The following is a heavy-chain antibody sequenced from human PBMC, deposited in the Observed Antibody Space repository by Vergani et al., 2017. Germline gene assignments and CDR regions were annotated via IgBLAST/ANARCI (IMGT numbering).Heavy chain of an antibody. CDR1: GFAFSRYA. CDR2: LTASGSGI. V-gene: IGHV3-23*01. Sequence: EVQLLESGGRLVQPGGSLRLSCVASGFAFSRYAMSWVRQAPGKGLEWVSGLTASGSGISYADSVRGRFTISRDNSKNTLYLQMNSLRAEDTAVYYCAKKELYSSGWYDGYFDYWGQGTLVTVSS. J-gene: IGHJ4*02. CDR3: AKKELYSSGWYDGYFDY. D-gene: IGHD6-19*01.